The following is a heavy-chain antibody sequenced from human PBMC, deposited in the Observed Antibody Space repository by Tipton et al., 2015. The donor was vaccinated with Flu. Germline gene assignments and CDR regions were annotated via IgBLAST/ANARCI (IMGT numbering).Heavy chain of an antibody. D-gene: IGHD3-10*01. Sequence: TLSLTCTVSGGSISSYYWSWIRQSPGMGLEWIGYIYYSGSTNYNPSLKSRVTISFDTSKNQFSLKLSSVTAADTAVYYCARDRSGSGSYYSAFDIWAKGQWSPSLQ. J-gene: IGHJ3*02. CDR3: ARDRSGSGSYYSAFDI. CDR2: IYYSGST. V-gene: IGHV4-59*01. CDR1: GGSISSYY.